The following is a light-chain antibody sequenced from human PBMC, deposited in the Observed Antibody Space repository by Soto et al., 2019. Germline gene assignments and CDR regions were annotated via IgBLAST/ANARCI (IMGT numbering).Light chain of an antibody. CDR3: SSYTSSSTHYV. Sequence: SALTQPAAVSWAPGQSITISCTGTRSDVGGYNYVSWYQQHPGKAPKLMIYDVSNRPSGVSNRFSGSKSGNTASLTISGLQAEDEADYYCSSYTSSSTHYVFGTGTKLPVL. CDR1: RSDVGGYNY. J-gene: IGLJ1*01. CDR2: DVS. V-gene: IGLV2-14*01.